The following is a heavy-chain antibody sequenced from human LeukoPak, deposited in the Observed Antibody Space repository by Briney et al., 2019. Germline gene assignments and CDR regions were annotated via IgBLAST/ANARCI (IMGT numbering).Heavy chain of an antibody. CDR1: GFTFSSYS. CDR3: ARAYYDSSGYWPFDY. D-gene: IGHD3-22*01. J-gene: IGHJ4*02. Sequence: GGSLRLSCAASGFTFSSYSMNWVRQAPGKGLEWVSSISSSSSYIYYADSVKGRFTISRDNAKNSLYLQMNSLRAEDTAVYYCARAYYDSSGYWPFDYWGQGTLVTVSS. V-gene: IGHV3-21*01. CDR2: ISSSSSYI.